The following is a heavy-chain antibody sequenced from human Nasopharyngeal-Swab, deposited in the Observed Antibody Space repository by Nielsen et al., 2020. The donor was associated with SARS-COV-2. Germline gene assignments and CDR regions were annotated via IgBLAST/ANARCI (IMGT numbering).Heavy chain of an antibody. J-gene: IGHJ4*02. Sequence: GGSLRLSCAASGFTFSSYSMNWVRQAPGQGLEWISLISDRDDTTVYAESVKGRFTMSRDNARSSVFLQMNNLRDGATAMYFCVRDNWAPDYWGQGTLVTVSS. V-gene: IGHV3-48*02. CDR2: ISDRDDTT. CDR1: GFTFSSYS. D-gene: IGHD7-27*01. CDR3: VRDNWAPDY.